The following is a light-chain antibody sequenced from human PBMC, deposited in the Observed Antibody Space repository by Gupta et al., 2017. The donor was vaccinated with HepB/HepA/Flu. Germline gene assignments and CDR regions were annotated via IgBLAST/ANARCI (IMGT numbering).Light chain of an antibody. CDR1: SLRSYY. Sequence: SSELTQDPAVSVALGQTVRITCQGDSLRSYYASWYQQKPGQAPVLVIYGKNNRPSGIPDRFSGSSSGNTASFTITGAQAEDEADYYCNSRDSSSNHLVFGGGTKLTVL. CDR2: GKN. J-gene: IGLJ2*01. V-gene: IGLV3-19*01. CDR3: NSRDSSSNHLV.